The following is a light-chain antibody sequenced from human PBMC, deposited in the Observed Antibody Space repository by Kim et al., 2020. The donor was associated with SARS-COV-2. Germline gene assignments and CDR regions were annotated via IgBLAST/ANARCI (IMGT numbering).Light chain of an antibody. CDR1: STNGGDNY. V-gene: IGLV1-51*01. CDR3: KTWDTSLSVGV. J-gene: IGLJ3*02. CDR2: DNN. Sequence: GQKVTSSCSGSSTNGGDNYVFWYQQRPGTARKLLMYDNNKRPSGSHDRFSGYKSGTSASLGINGLQTGDEADYYCKTWDTSLSVGVFGGGTELTVL.